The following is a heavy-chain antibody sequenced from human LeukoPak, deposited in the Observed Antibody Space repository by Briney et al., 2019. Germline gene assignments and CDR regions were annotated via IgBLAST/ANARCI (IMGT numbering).Heavy chain of an antibody. J-gene: IGHJ4*02. CDR2: IYTSGST. D-gene: IGHD6-13*01. Sequence: KPSETLSLTCTVSGGSISSYYWSWIRQPAGKGLEWIGRIYTSGSTNYNPSLKSRVTMSVDTSKNQFSLKLSSVTAADTAVYYCARGDSSSWYDHFDYWGQGTLVTVSS. CDR3: ARGDSSSWYDHFDY. V-gene: IGHV4-4*07. CDR1: GGSISSYY.